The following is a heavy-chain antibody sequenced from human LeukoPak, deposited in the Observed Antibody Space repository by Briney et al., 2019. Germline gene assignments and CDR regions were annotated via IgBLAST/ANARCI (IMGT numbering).Heavy chain of an antibody. CDR3: ARHLHSLTAAGT. D-gene: IGHD6-13*01. CDR1: GGSISSSSYY. J-gene: IGHJ4*02. CDR2: IYYSGST. V-gene: IGHV4-39*01. Sequence: SETLSLTCTVSGGSISSSSYYWGWIRQPPGKGLEWIGSIYYSGSTYYNPPLKSRVTISVDTSKNQFSLKLSSVTAADTAVYYCARHLHSLTAAGTWGQGTLVTVSS.